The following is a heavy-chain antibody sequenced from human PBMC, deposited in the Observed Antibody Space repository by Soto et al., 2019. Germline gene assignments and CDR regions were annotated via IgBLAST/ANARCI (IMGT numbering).Heavy chain of an antibody. J-gene: IGHJ5*02. CDR3: ARVSSSSRNWFDP. V-gene: IGHV1-69*01. D-gene: IGHD6-6*01. CDR2: IIPIFGTA. CDR1: GGTFSSYA. Sequence: QVQLVQSGAEVKKPGSSVKVSCKASGGTFSSYAISWVRQAPGQGLECMGGIIPIFGTANYAQKFQGRVTITADESTGTAYMELSSLRSEDTAVYYCARVSSSSRNWFDPWGQGTLVTVSS.